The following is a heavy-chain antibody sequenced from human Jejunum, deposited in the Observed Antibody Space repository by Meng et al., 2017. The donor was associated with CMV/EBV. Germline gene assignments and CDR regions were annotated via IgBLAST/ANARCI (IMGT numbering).Heavy chain of an antibody. V-gene: IGHV3-53*01. Sequence: CTASGFSVGVGHLNWVRQAPGKGLEWVSVICRGETTHYADSVKGRFIISRDNSRNTVYLQMDSLRAEDTAVYYCVVGHDSRKVAYWGRGTLVTVSS. CDR2: ICRGETT. D-gene: IGHD2-15*01. CDR3: VVGHDSRKVAY. CDR1: GFSVGVGH. J-gene: IGHJ4*02.